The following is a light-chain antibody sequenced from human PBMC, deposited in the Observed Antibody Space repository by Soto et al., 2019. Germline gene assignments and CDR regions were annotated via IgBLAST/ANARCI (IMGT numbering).Light chain of an antibody. J-gene: IGLJ1*01. CDR2: SNH. Sequence: QSVLTQPPSASGAPVQRVTISCSGSSSNIGSNTVNWYQQLPGTAPKLLIYSNHQRPSGVPDRFSGSKSGTSASLAISGLQSEDEADYYCAAWDDSLNGLYVFGTGTKVTVL. CDR3: AAWDDSLNGLYV. CDR1: SSNIGSNT. V-gene: IGLV1-44*01.